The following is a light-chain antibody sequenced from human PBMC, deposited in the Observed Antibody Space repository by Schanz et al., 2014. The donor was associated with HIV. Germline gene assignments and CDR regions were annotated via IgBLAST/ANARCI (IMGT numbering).Light chain of an antibody. V-gene: IGLV1-40*01. CDR2: GYN. J-gene: IGLJ3*02. CDR3: SSYTSSSTWV. CDR1: SSNLGTGYD. Sequence: QSILAQPLSVSGAPGQRVIISCTGSSSNLGTGYDVNWYQVLPGTAPKLLIFGYNNRPSGVPDRFSGSRSGNTASLTISALQPEDEADYYCSSYTSSSTWVFGGGTKLTVL.